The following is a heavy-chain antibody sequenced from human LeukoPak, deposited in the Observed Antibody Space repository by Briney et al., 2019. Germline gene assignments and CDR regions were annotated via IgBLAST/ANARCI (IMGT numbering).Heavy chain of an antibody. CDR2: IYPGDSDT. Sequence: GESLKISCKGSGYSFTSYWIGWVRQMPGKGLEWMGIIYPGDSDTRYSPSFQGQVTISADKSISTAYLQWSSLKASDTAMYYCARQIPAIVGATRWYYFDYWGQGTLVTVSS. J-gene: IGHJ4*02. CDR1: GYSFTSYW. CDR3: ARQIPAIVGATRWYYFDY. D-gene: IGHD1-26*01. V-gene: IGHV5-51*01.